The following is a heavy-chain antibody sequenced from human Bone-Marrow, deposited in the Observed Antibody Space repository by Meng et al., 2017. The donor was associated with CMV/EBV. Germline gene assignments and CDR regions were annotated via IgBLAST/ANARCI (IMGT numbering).Heavy chain of an antibody. D-gene: IGHD3-10*01. CDR1: GFTFSSYA. J-gene: IGHJ4*02. CDR2: TKTKTYNYNT. CDR3: GRDSMQGGGFDY. Sequence: GESLKISCAASGFTFSSYALHWVRQAPGKGLQWISRTKTKTYNYNTQYAASVEGRFTVSRDDSKNSLYLQMNSLKTDDTAVYYCGRDSMQGGGFDYWGPGSLVTVSS. V-gene: IGHV3-72*01.